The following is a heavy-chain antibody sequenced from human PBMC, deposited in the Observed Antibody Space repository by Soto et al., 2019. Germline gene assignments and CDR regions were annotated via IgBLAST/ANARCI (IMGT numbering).Heavy chain of an antibody. CDR2: INPNSGGT. D-gene: IGHD3-10*01. CDR3: ARDRRPYYGSGSYLRRASNAFDI. J-gene: IGHJ3*02. V-gene: IGHV1-2*04. Sequence: ASVKVSCKASGYTFTGYYMHWVRQAPGQGLEWMGWINPNSGGTNYAQKFQGWVTMTRDTSISTAYMELSRLRSDDTAVYYCARDRRPYYGSGSYLRRASNAFDIWGQGTMVTVSS. CDR1: GYTFTGYY.